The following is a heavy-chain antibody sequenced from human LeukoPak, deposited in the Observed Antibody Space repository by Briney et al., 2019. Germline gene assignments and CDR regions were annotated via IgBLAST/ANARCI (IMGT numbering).Heavy chain of an antibody. CDR3: ARGDYGDYLIYNYYYYYGMDV. V-gene: IGHV3-23*01. CDR2: ICGSGANT. D-gene: IGHD4-17*01. J-gene: IGHJ6*04. Sequence: PGGSLRLSCAASGFTFSSYAMSSVRQAPGKGLEWVSPICGSGANTYYADSLRGRFTISRDNSKNTLYLQMNSLRAEDTAVYYCARGDYGDYLIYNYYYYYGMDVWGKGTTVTVSS. CDR1: GFTFSSYA.